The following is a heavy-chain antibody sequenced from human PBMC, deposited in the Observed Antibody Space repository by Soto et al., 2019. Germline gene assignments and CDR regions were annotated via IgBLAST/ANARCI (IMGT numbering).Heavy chain of an antibody. CDR3: AREYYDSSGYPPNHYDAFDI. D-gene: IGHD3-22*01. Sequence: SVKVSCKASGGPFSSYAISWVRQAPGQGLEWMGGIIPIFGTANYAQKFQGRVTITADESTSTAYMELSSLRSEDPAVYYCAREYYDSSGYPPNHYDAFDIWGEGTMVTV. J-gene: IGHJ3*02. V-gene: IGHV1-69*13. CDR1: GGPFSSYA. CDR2: IIPIFGTA.